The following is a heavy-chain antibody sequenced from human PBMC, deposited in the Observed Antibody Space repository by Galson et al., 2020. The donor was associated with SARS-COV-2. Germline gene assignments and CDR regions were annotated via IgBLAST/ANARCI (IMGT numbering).Heavy chain of an antibody. V-gene: IGHV3-7*01. D-gene: IGHD6-25*01. J-gene: IGHJ4*02. CDR2: MNQDGSEK. CDR3: TSEDSGPIQSDY. Sequence: TGGSLRLSCAASGFTFSYYWMSWVRQAPGKGLEWVANMNQDGSEKYYVDSVKGRFTISRDNAKNSLYLQMNSLRAEDTAVYYCTSEDSGPIQSDYWGQGTLVTVSS. CDR1: GFTFSYYW.